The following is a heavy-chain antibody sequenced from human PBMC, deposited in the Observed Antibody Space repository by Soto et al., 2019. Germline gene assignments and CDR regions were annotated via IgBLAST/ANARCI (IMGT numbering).Heavy chain of an antibody. CDR3: AKGLGPGCYSATHY. CDR2: VSGSGDKT. CDR1: GFTFNSYA. D-gene: IGHD2-15*01. Sequence: HPGGSLRLSCTASGFTFNSYAMTWVRQAPGKGLEWVSAVSGSGDKTYYADSVKGRFTISRDNSKNTLYLQMNSLRAEDSAMYYCAKGLGPGCYSATHYWGQGTLVTVSS. V-gene: IGHV3-23*01. J-gene: IGHJ4*02.